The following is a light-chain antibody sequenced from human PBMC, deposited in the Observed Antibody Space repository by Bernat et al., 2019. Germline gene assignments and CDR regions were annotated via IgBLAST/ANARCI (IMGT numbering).Light chain of an antibody. J-gene: IGLJ3*02. V-gene: IGLV2-8*01. CDR2: EVS. CDR1: SSDVGGYNY. CDR3: SSHAARGV. Sequence: QSALTQPPSASGSPGQSVAISCTGTSSDVGGYNYVSWYQHHPGKAPKLIIYEVSKRPSGVPVRFSGSKSGNTASLTVSGLQAEDEADYYCSSHAARGVFGGGTKLTVL.